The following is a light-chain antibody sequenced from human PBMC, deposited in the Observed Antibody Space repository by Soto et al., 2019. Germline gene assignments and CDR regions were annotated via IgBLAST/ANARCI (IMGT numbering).Light chain of an antibody. CDR2: AAS. Sequence: DIQMTQSPPSLSASVGDRVTITCRASQSISSYLNWYQQKPGKAPKLLIFAASSLQSGVPSRFSGSGSGTDFTLTISSLQPEDFATYYCQQSYSKRMFGQGTKVEIK. V-gene: IGKV1-39*01. CDR1: QSISSY. CDR3: QQSYSKRM. J-gene: IGKJ1*01.